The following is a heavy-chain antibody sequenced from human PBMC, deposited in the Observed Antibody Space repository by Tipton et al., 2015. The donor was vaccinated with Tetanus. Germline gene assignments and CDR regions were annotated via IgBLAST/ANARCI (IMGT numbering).Heavy chain of an antibody. CDR2: ISSTSSYI. CDR1: GFTFSTSW. V-gene: IGHV3-21*01. J-gene: IGHJ4*02. CDR3: VTGRVFDY. Sequence: SLRLSCVASGFTFSTSWMHWVRQVPGKGLEWVSSISSTSSYISYTDSVKGRFTISRDNGRNSLFLQMNNLTEEDTGIYYCVTGRVFDYWGQGTLVTVSS.